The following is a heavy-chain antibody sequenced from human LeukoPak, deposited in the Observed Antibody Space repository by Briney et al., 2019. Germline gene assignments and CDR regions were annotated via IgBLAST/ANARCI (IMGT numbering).Heavy chain of an antibody. CDR1: GYTFTSYD. Sequence: ASVKVSCKASGYTFTSYDINWVRQATGQGLEWMGWMNPNSGNTGYAQKFQGRVTITRNTSINTAYMELSSLRFEDTAVYYCARGIRRNTNYWFDPWGQGTLVTVSS. J-gene: IGHJ5*02. D-gene: IGHD4-11*01. V-gene: IGHV1-8*03. CDR3: ARGIRRNTNYWFDP. CDR2: MNPNSGNT.